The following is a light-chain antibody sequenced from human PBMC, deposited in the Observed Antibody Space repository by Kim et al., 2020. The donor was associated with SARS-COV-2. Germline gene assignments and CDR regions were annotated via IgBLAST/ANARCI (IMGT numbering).Light chain of an antibody. CDR1: QSVDSNY. CDR2: VAS. V-gene: IGKV3-20*01. Sequence: IVLTQSPGTLSLSPGERATLSCRASQSVDSNYLAWFQQKPGQAPRLLIYVASSRATGIPDRFSGSGSGTDFTLTISRLEPEDFAVYYCQQYGSSPYTFGQGTKLEI. CDR3: QQYGSSPYT. J-gene: IGKJ2*01.